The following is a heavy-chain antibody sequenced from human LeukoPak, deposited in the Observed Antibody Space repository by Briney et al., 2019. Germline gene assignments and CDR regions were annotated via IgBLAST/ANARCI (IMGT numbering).Heavy chain of an antibody. Sequence: ASVKVSCKASGYTFTSYGISWVRQAPGQGLEWMGWISAYNGNTNYAQKLQGRVTMTTDTSTSTAYMELRSLRPDDTAVYYCARARYDYGDYVLCYWGQGTLVTVSS. CDR1: GYTFTSYG. J-gene: IGHJ4*02. CDR2: ISAYNGNT. V-gene: IGHV1-18*01. CDR3: ARARYDYGDYVLCY. D-gene: IGHD4-17*01.